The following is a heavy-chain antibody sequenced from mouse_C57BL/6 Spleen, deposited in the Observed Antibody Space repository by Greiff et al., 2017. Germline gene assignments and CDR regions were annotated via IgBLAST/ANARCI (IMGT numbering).Heavy chain of an antibody. D-gene: IGHD1-1*01. CDR1: GYTFTSYW. Sequence: VQLQQSGAELVKPGASVKLSCKASGYTFTSYWMHWVKQRPGRGLEWIGRIDPNSGGTKYNEKFKSKATLTVDKPSSTAYMQLSSLTSEDSAVYYCASGSGSSHYYAMDYWGQGTSVTVSS. CDR2: IDPNSGGT. J-gene: IGHJ4*01. CDR3: ASGSGSSHYYAMDY. V-gene: IGHV1-72*01.